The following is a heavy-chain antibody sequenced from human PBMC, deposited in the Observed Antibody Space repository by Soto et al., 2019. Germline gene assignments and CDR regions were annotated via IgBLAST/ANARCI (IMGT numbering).Heavy chain of an antibody. CDR2: IFYSGST. V-gene: IGHV4-59*01. J-gene: IGHJ5*02. CDR3: ARDSGYNYGYFRWFDP. CDR1: GGSISNYY. Sequence: SETLSLTCTVSGGSISNYYWSWIRQPPGKGLEWIGHIFYSGSTNYNPALKSRVTISVDTSKNQFSLKLSSVTAADTAVYYCARDSGYNYGYFRWFDPWGQGTLVTVSS. D-gene: IGHD5-18*01.